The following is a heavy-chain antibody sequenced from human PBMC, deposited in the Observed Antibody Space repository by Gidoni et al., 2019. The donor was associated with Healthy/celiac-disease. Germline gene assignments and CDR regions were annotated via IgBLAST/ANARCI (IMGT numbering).Heavy chain of an antibody. V-gene: IGHV5-51*03. D-gene: IGHD2-2*01. Sequence: VQLVQSGAEAKKPGESLKISCKGSGYSSPSYLIGWVRQMPGKGLEWMGISYPGESDTRYSPSFQGQVTISADKSISTAYLQWSSLKASDTAMYYWAKLVCGSSTSCYGLDAFDIWGQGTMVTVSS. CDR1: GYSSPSYL. CDR3: AKLVCGSSTSCYGLDAFDI. J-gene: IGHJ3*02. CDR2: SYPGESDT.